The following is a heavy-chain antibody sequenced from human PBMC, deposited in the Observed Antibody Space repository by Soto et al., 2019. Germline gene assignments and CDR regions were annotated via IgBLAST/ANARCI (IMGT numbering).Heavy chain of an antibody. Sequence: WASVKVSCKASGGTFSSYAISWVRQAPGQGLEWMGGIIPIFGTANYAQKFQGRVTITADESTSTAYMELSSLRSEDTAVYYCARDRPVYYYGSGSLPRDAFDIWGQGTMVTVSS. CDR2: IIPIFGTA. CDR3: ARDRPVYYYGSGSLPRDAFDI. V-gene: IGHV1-69*13. J-gene: IGHJ3*02. CDR1: GGTFSSYA. D-gene: IGHD3-10*01.